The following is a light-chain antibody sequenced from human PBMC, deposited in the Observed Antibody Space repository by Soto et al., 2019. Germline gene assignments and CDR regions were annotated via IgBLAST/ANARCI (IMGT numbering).Light chain of an antibody. CDR3: SSYTSTNTLAV. J-gene: IGLJ1*01. Sequence: QSALTQPPSASGSPGQSVTISCTGTSSDVGGYNFVSWYQQHPGKAPKLMIYEVSKRPSGVSNRFSGSKSGDTASLTISGLQAEDEADYYCSSYTSTNTLAVFGTGTKLTVL. CDR2: EVS. V-gene: IGLV2-14*01. CDR1: SSDVGGYNF.